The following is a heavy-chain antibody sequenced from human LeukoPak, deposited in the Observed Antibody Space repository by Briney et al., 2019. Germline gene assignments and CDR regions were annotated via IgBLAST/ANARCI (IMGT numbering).Heavy chain of an antibody. CDR3: ARDKGTVTPRGYYYYMDV. Sequence: PGGSLRLSCAASGFTFSDYYMSWIRQAPGKGLEWVSCISSSGSTVYYADSVKGRFTISRDNAKNSLYLQMNSLRAEDTAVYFCARDKGTVTPRGYYYYMDVWGRGTTVTVSS. CDR2: ISSSGSTV. D-gene: IGHD4-11*01. CDR1: GFTFSDYY. V-gene: IGHV3-11*04. J-gene: IGHJ6*03.